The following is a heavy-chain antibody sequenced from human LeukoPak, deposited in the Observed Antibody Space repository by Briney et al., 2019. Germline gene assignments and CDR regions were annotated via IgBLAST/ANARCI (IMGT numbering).Heavy chain of an antibody. Sequence: SETLSLTCAVYGGSFSGYYWSWIGQPPGKGLEWIGEINHSGSTNYNPSLKSRVTISVDTSKNQFSLKLSSVTAADTAVYYCARGRRYGDFDYWGQGTLVTVSS. CDR1: GGSFSGYY. V-gene: IGHV4-34*01. CDR3: ARGRRYGDFDY. J-gene: IGHJ4*02. CDR2: INHSGST. D-gene: IGHD4-17*01.